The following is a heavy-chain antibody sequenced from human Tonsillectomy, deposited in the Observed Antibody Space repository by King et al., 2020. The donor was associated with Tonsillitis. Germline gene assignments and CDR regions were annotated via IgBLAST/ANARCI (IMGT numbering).Heavy chain of an antibody. CDR3: ARGDNNSGDY. D-gene: IGHD1-1*01. Sequence: QLVQSGGGLVQPGGSLRLSFAASGFTFGTYWMTWVRQAPGKGLEWVANMNEDGSIKYHVDSVKGRFTISRDNAKNSLYLQMNSLRAEDTALYYCARGDNNSGDYWGQGTLVTVSS. J-gene: IGHJ4*02. CDR2: MNEDGSIK. V-gene: IGHV3-7*03. CDR1: GFTFGTYW.